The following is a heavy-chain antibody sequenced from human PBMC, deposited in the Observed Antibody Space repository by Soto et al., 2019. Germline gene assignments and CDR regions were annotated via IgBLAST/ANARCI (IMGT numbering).Heavy chain of an antibody. Sequence: PGGSLRLSCAASGFTFSSYGMHWVRQAPGKGLEWVAVISYDGSNKYYADSVKGRFTISRDNSKNTLYLQMNSLRAEDTAVYYCAKGALSGYYYFDYWGQGTLVTVSS. CDR1: GFTFSSYG. D-gene: IGHD5-12*01. CDR3: AKGALSGYYYFDY. J-gene: IGHJ4*02. CDR2: ISYDGSNK. V-gene: IGHV3-30*18.